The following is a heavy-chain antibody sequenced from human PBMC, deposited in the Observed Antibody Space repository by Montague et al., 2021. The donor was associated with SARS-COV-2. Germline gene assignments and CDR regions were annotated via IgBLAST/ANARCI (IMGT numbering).Heavy chain of an antibody. CDR2: IYFTGKT. V-gene: IGHV4-39*02. Sequence: SETLSLTCSVSGDSISRSHYFWAWIRQPPGMGLEWIGSIYFTGKTYYXPSLKSRVTISIDTSTNHFSLRLSSVTAADSAVFYCARWGLNNAFDIWGLGTMITISS. D-gene: IGHD1/OR15-1a*01. J-gene: IGHJ3*02. CDR3: ARWGLNNAFDI. CDR1: GDSISRSHYF.